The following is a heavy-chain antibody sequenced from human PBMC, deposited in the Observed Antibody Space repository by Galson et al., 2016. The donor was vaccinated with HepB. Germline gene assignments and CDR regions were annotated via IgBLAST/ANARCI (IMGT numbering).Heavy chain of an antibody. CDR3: ASNGAVGCGVARLDY. CDR2: IYHTGRT. CDR1: GGSIGSCNW. J-gene: IGHJ4*02. Sequence: SETLSLTCAVSGGSIGSCNWWYWVRQPPGKGLEWIGEIYHTGRTNYNPSLKSRVTISVDKSRNQFSLRLNSVTAADTAVYYCASNGAVGCGVARLDYRGQGTLVTVSS. V-gene: IGHV4-4*02. D-gene: IGHD4-23*01.